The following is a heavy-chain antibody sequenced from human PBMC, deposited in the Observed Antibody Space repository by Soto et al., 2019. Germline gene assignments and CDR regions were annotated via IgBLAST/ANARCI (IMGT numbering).Heavy chain of an antibody. CDR2: IRSKAYGGTT. CDR3: TRELLYIWWFDP. J-gene: IGHJ5*02. V-gene: IGHV3-49*03. CDR1: GFPFGDYC. Sequence: GGSLSLSCTASGFPFGDYCMSWFRQAPGKGLEWVGFIRSKAYGGTTEYAASVKGRFTISRDDSKSIAYLQMSSLKTEDTAVYYCTRELLYIWWFDPWGQGTLVTVSS. D-gene: IGHD4-4*01.